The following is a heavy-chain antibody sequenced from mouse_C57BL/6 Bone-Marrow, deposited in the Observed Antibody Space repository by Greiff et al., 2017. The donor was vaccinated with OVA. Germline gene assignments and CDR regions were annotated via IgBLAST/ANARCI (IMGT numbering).Heavy chain of an antibody. Sequence: EVKLVESGGDLVKPGGSLKLSCAASGFTFSSYGMSWVRQTPDKRLEWVATISSGGSYTYYPDSVKGRFTISRDNAKNTLYLQRSSLKSDDTAMYYCARLDGYQFAYWGQGTLVTVSA. CDR1: GFTFSSYG. J-gene: IGHJ3*01. V-gene: IGHV5-6*01. D-gene: IGHD2-3*01. CDR2: ISSGGSYT. CDR3: ARLDGYQFAY.